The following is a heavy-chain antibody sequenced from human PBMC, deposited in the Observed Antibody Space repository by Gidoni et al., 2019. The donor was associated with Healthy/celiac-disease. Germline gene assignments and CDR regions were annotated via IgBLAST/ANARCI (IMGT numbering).Heavy chain of an antibody. Sequence: QVQLQESGPGLVKPSETLSLTCTVSGGPISSYYWSWIRQPPGKGLEWIGYIYYSGSTNYNPSLKSRVTISVDTSKNQFSLKLSSVTAADTAVYYCARWGYYYGSGSYNAFDIWGQGTMVTVSS. J-gene: IGHJ3*02. D-gene: IGHD3-10*01. CDR2: IYYSGST. CDR1: GGPISSYY. V-gene: IGHV4-59*01. CDR3: ARWGYYYGSGSYNAFDI.